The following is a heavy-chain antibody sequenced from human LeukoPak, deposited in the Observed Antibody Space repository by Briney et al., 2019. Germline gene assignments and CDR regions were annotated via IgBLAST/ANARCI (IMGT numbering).Heavy chain of an antibody. CDR2: INPNSGGT. CDR1: GYTFTGYY. D-gene: IGHD2-2*01. J-gene: IGHJ4*02. Sequence: ASVKDSCKASGYTFTGYYMHWVRQAPGQGLEWMGWINPNSGGTNYAQKFQGRVTMTRDTSISTAYMELSRLRSDDTAVYYCARGDIVVVPAAIHAYDYWGQGTLVTVSS. CDR3: ARGDIVVVPAAIHAYDY. V-gene: IGHV1-2*02.